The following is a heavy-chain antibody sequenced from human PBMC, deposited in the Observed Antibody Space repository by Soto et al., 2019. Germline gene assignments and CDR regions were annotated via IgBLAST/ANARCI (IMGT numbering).Heavy chain of an antibody. J-gene: IGHJ4*02. D-gene: IGHD1-26*01. CDR1: GFTFNRYA. CDR3: TRDPGIGFGY. V-gene: IGHV3-30-3*01. Sequence: QVQLVESGGGVVQPGRSLRLSCAASGFTFNRYAIHWVRQAPGKGLEWVAVISYGGSDKYYADSVKGRFTVSRDNSKNTLYLQMNSLRAEDTAIYYCTRDPGIGFGYWGQGSLVIVSS. CDR2: ISYGGSDK.